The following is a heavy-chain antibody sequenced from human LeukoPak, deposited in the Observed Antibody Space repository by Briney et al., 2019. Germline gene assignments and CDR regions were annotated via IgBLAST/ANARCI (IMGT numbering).Heavy chain of an antibody. D-gene: IGHD6-19*01. CDR3: IVFAVTGTLGFDY. V-gene: IGHV3-23*01. Sequence: GGSLRLSCTVSGFTVSSNSMSWVRQAPGKGLEWVSAISGSGGNTYYADSVKGRFTISRDNSKNTLYLQMNSLRAEDTAVYYCIVFAVTGTLGFDYWGQGTLVTVSS. J-gene: IGHJ4*02. CDR1: GFTVSSNS. CDR2: ISGSGGNT.